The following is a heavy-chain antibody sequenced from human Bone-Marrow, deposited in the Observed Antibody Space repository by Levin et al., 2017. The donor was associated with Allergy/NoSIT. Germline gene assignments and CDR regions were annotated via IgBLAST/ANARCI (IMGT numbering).Heavy chain of an antibody. CDR1: GGTFSSYA. D-gene: IGHD3-10*01. CDR2: IIPIFGTA. J-gene: IGHJ5*02. Sequence: SVKVSCKASGGTFSSYAISWVRQAPGQGLEWMGGIIPIFGTANYAQKFQGRVTITADKSTSTAYMELSSLRSEDTAVYYCAREPSERYGSGSPNWFDPWGQGTLVTVSS. V-gene: IGHV1-69*06. CDR3: AREPSERYGSGSPNWFDP.